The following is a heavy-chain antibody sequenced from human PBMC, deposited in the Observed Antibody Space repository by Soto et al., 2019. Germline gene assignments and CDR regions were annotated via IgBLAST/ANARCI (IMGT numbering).Heavy chain of an antibody. CDR1: GYTFTSYG. D-gene: IGHD3-22*01. Sequence: GASVKVSCKASGYTFTSYGISWVRQAPGQGLEWMGWISAYNGSTNYAQKLQGRVTMTTDTSTSTAYMELRSLRSDDTAVYYCARVPPIDYYDSSGYAFDIWGQGTMVTVSS. J-gene: IGHJ3*02. CDR3: ARVPPIDYYDSSGYAFDI. CDR2: ISAYNGST. V-gene: IGHV1-18*01.